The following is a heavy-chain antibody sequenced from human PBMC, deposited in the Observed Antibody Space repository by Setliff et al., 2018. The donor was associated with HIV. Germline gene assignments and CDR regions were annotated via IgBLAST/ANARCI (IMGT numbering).Heavy chain of an antibody. CDR1: GGSFTNYY. J-gene: IGHJ4*02. Sequence: SETLSLTCVVYGGSFTNYYWSWIRQPPGKGLECIGEINHSGSTNYNPSLKSRVTISVDTSKNQFSLKLTSVTAADTAVYYCARDPKHSSSGDLEYWGQGTLVTVSS. D-gene: IGHD3-22*01. CDR2: INHSGST. CDR3: ARDPKHSSSGDLEY. V-gene: IGHV4-34*01.